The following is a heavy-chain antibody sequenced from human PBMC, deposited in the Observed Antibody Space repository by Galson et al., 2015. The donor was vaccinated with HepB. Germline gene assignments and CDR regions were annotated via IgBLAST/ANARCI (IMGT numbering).Heavy chain of an antibody. V-gene: IGHV1-24*01. J-gene: IGHJ6*02. CDR2: FDPEDGET. CDR3: ATDATMVRGIGFYYYGMDV. D-gene: IGHD3-10*01. CDR1: GYTLNELS. Sequence: SVKVYCKVSGYTLNELSMHWVRQAPGKGLEWMGGFDPEDGETIYAQKFQGRVTMTEDTSTDTAYMELGSLRSEDTAMYYCATDATMVRGIGFYYYGMDVWGQGTTVTVSS.